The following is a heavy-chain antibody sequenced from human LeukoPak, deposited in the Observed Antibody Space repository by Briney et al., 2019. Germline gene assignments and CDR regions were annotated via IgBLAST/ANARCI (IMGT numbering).Heavy chain of an antibody. CDR3: AKDKGFQRWLQPPGN. CDR1: GFTFSSYE. D-gene: IGHD5-24*01. CDR2: NSSSGSTI. J-gene: IGHJ4*02. V-gene: IGHV3-48*03. Sequence: GGSLRLSCAASGFTFSSYEMHWVRQAPGKGLEWVSYNSSSGSTIYYADSVKGRFTISRDNAKNSLYLQMNSLRAEDTAVYYCAKDKGFQRWLQPPGNWGQGTLVTVSS.